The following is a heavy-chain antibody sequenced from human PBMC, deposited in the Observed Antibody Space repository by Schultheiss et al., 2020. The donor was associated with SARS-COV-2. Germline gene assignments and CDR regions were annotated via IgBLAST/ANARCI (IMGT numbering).Heavy chain of an antibody. V-gene: IGHV5-51*01. CDR1: GYSFTSYW. CDR3: ARHLGRFWSGPYDAFDI. J-gene: IGHJ3*02. Sequence: GGSLRLSCKGSGYSFTSYWIGWVRQMPGKGLEWMGIIYPGDSDTRYSPSFQGQVTISADKSISTAYLQWCSLKASDTAMYYCARHLGRFWSGPYDAFDIWGQGTMVTVSS. D-gene: IGHD3-3*01. CDR2: IYPGDSDT.